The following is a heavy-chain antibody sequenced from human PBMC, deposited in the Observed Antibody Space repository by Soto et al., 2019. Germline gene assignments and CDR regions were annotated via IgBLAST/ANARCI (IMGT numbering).Heavy chain of an antibody. V-gene: IGHV3-33*01. J-gene: IGHJ4*02. Sequence: QVQLVESGGGVVQTGMSLRLSCAASGFAFSTYAMHWVRQAPGRGLEWVAVIWHDGSNTKYADFVKGRFTVSKDDSKSTLYLQLDSLTAQDTAVYYCARDHWSILSCGVDCHSMDYWGQGTRVTVSS. CDR2: IWHDGSNT. CDR3: ARDHWSILSCGVDCHSMDY. CDR1: GFAFSTYA. D-gene: IGHD2-21*02.